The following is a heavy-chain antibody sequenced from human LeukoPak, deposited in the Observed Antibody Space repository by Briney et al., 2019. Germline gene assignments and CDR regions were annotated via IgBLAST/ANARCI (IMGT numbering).Heavy chain of an antibody. Sequence: SEALSLTCTVSGGSISSYYWSWIRQPPGKGLEWIGYIYYSGSTNYNPSLKSRVTISVDTSKNQFSLKLSSVTAADTAVYYCARGAQWLGTQNYYYYYYMDVWGKGTTVTVSS. CDR3: ARGAQWLGTQNYYYYYYMDV. CDR1: GGSISSYY. CDR2: IYYSGST. D-gene: IGHD6-19*01. V-gene: IGHV4-59*01. J-gene: IGHJ6*03.